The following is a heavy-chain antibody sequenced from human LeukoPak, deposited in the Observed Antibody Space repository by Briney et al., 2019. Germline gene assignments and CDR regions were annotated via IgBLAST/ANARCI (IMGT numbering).Heavy chain of an antibody. CDR3: ARGPSGYHNT. V-gene: IGHV3-48*03. CDR2: ISSSGSTI. J-gene: IGHJ4*02. CDR1: GFTFSSYE. Sequence: PGGSLRLSCAASGFTFSSYEMTWVRQAPGKGLEWVSYISSSGSTIYYADSVKGRFTISRDNSKNTLYLQMNSLRAEDTAVYYCARGPSGYHNTGGQGTLVTVSS. D-gene: IGHD5-12*01.